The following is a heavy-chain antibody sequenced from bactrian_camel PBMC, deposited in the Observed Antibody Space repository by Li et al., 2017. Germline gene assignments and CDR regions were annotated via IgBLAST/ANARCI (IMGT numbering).Heavy chain of an antibody. CDR3: AAGEWVAAPDRESEYNY. V-gene: IGHV3S40*01. CDR1: GAAVSDG. CDR2: VNSGDGTS. J-gene: IGHJ4*01. Sequence: DVQLVESGGGLVQPGGTLTLFCAASGAAVSDGMAWVRQAPGKGLEWVSTVNSGDGTSGYADSVKGRFTISRDNAKNTMYLQMNSLRLEDTAMYYCAAGEWVAAPDRESEYNYWGQGTQVTVS. D-gene: IGHD3*01.